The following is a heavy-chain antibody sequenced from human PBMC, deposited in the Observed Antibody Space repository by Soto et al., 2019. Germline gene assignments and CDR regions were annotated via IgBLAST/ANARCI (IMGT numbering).Heavy chain of an antibody. J-gene: IGHJ6*02. D-gene: IGHD6-13*01. CDR3: ARGSTYYGMDV. V-gene: IGHV5-10-1*01. Sequence: GGSLKISRKGSWYSFTHHLISWGRQMPGKGLEWMGRIDPSDSYTNYSPSFQGHVTISADKSISTAYLQWSSLKASDTAMYYCARGSTYYGMDVWGQGTTVTSP. CDR1: WYSFTHHL. CDR2: IDPSDSYT.